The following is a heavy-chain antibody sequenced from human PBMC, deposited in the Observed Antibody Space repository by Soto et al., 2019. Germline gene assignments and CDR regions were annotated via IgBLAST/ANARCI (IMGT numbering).Heavy chain of an antibody. J-gene: IGHJ4*02. CDR1: GFTFSSYA. V-gene: IGHV3-30-3*01. CDR2: ISYDGSNK. CDR3: ARERTFTMVRGFDY. Sequence: QVQLVESGGGVVQPGRSLRLSCAASGFTFSSYAMHWVRQAPGKGLEWVAVISYDGSNKYYADSATGRFTISRDNSKNTLYLQMNSLRAEDTAVYYCARERTFTMVRGFDYWGQGTLVTVSS. D-gene: IGHD3-10*01.